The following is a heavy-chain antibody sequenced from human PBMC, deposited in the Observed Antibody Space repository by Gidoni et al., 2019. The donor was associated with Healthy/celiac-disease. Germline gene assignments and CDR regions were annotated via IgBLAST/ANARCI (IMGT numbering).Heavy chain of an antibody. D-gene: IGHD2-15*01. Sequence: QVQLVQSGAEVKKPGASVKVSCKASGYTFTSYGISWVRQAPGQGLEWMGWISAYNGNTTYAQKLQGRVTMTTDTSTSTAYMELRSLRSDDTAVYYCARVPSSCSGGSCHGPYYYYYYMDVWGKGTTVTVSS. J-gene: IGHJ6*03. CDR1: GYTFTSYG. CDR3: ARVPSSCSGGSCHGPYYYYYYMDV. CDR2: ISAYNGNT. V-gene: IGHV1-18*04.